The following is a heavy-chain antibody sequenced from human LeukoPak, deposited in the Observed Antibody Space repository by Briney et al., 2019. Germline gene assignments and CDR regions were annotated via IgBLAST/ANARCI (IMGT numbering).Heavy chain of an antibody. Sequence: SETLSLTCTVSGGYIISRSHYWGWIRQPPGRGLEWIGEISLSGYTGFNPSLRGRVTMSLDESKNHLSLTLTSVTAADTAIYYCSRESGPYSPFGHWGQGILVTVTT. D-gene: IGHD1-26*01. CDR2: ISLSGYT. J-gene: IGHJ4*02. CDR1: GGYIISRSHY. V-gene: IGHV4-39*07. CDR3: SRESGPYSPFGH.